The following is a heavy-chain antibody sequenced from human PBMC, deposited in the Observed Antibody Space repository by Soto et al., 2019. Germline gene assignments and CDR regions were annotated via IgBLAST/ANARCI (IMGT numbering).Heavy chain of an antibody. V-gene: IGHV1-2*02. CDR3: ARDRFTMVRGVIIGY. CDR1: GYTFTGYY. J-gene: IGHJ4*02. Sequence: ASVKVSCKASGYTFTGYYMHWVRQAPGQGLEWMGWINPNSGGTNYAQKFQGRVTMTRDTSISTAYMELSRLRSDDTAVYYCARDRFTMVRGVIIGYRGQGTLVTVSS. CDR2: INPNSGGT. D-gene: IGHD3-10*01.